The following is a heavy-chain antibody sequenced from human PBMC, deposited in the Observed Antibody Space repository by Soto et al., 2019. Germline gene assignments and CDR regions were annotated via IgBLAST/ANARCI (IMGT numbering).Heavy chain of an antibody. CDR3: AREHATTVTTFDF. V-gene: IGHV4-59*11. J-gene: IGHJ4*02. CDR2: VYYTGST. D-gene: IGHD4-17*01. Sequence: QVQLQESGPGLVKPSETVSLTCTVSGASISSHYWSWIRQPPGKELEWIGYVYYTGSTNYNPSLKRRVTLSMDTFKNQFSLTLSSVTAADTAVYYCAREHATTVTTFDFWGQGTLVTVSS. CDR1: GASISSHY.